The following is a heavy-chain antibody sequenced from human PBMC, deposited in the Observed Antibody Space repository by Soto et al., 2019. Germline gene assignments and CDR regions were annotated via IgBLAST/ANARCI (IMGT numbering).Heavy chain of an antibody. CDR1: GVTFSSYS. V-gene: IGHV3-48*02. D-gene: IGHD3-22*01. Sequence: GGSLRLSCAASGVTFSSYSMNWVRQAPGKGLEWVSYISSSSSTIYYADSVKGRFTISRDNAKNSLYLQMNSLRDEDTAVYYCARDRAQITMIVVVDYGMDVWGQGTTVTVSS. J-gene: IGHJ6*02. CDR3: ARDRAQITMIVVVDYGMDV. CDR2: ISSSSSTI.